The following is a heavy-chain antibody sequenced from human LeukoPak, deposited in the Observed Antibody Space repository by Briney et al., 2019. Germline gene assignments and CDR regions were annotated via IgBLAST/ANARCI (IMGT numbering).Heavy chain of an antibody. CDR1: GYTFTNYG. CDR3: ARGGVGHCSGGSCPSNWFDP. CDR2: LSPFNGNT. V-gene: IGHV1-18*01. Sequence: GASVKVSCKASGYTFTNYGITWVRHPHGQGLEWVGLLSPFNGNTHYAQRLQGRVTMNTDTSTSTAYMELWSLRSDDTAVYYCARGGVGHCSGGSCPSNWFDPWGQGTLVTVS. J-gene: IGHJ5*02. D-gene: IGHD2-15*01.